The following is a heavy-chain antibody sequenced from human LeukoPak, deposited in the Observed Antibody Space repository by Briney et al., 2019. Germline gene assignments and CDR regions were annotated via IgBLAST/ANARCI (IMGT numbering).Heavy chain of an antibody. D-gene: IGHD2-2*01. CDR3: TRFGGRSRDLIIVPGANKLKWYDP. CDR1: GFSFSGST. Sequence: GGSLRLSCATSGFSFSGSTMHWVRQAPGKGLEWLGHIRGKRDNYATVYAASVEGRFTISRDDSKSTAYLQMNSLQIEDTALYHCTRFGGRSRDLIIVPGANKLKWYDPWGEATLVSVSS. J-gene: IGHJ5*02. V-gene: IGHV3-73*01. CDR2: IRGKRDNYAT.